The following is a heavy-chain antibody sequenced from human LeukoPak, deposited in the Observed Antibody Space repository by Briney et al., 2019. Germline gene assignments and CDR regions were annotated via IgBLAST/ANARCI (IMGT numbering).Heavy chain of an antibody. V-gene: IGHV3-23*01. Sequence: PGGSLRLSCAASGFTVSSNYMSWVRQAPGKGLEWVSAISGSGGSTYYADSVKGRFTISRDNSKNTLYLQMNSLRAADTAVYYCASYFLTGWYYFDYWGQGTLVTVSS. J-gene: IGHJ4*02. CDR3: ASYFLTGWYYFDY. CDR1: GFTVSSNY. D-gene: IGHD3-9*01. CDR2: ISGSGGST.